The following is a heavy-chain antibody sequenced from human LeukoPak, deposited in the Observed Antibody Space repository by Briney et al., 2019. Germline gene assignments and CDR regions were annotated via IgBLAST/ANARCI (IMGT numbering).Heavy chain of an antibody. CDR1: GFTFSSYG. D-gene: IGHD3-22*01. CDR3: AREESGYYSYYYYGMDV. CDR2: IWYDGSNK. Sequence: GGSLRLSRAASGFTFSSYGMHWVRQAPGKGLEWVAVIWYDGSNKYYADSVKGRFTISRDNSKNTLYLQMNSLRAEDTAVYYCAREESGYYSYYYYGMDVWGQGTTVTASS. V-gene: IGHV3-33*01. J-gene: IGHJ6*02.